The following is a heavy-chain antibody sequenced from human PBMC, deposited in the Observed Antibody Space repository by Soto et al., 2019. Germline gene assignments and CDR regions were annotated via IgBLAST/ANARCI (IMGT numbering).Heavy chain of an antibody. Sequence: ASVKVSCKASGYTFTSYGISWVRQAPGQGLEWMGLISAYNGNTNYAQKLQGRVTMTRDTSTSTVYMELSSLRSEDTAVYYCARDFLVVVPAAISAPGFDPWGQGTLVTVSS. V-gene: IGHV1-18*01. CDR3: ARDFLVVVPAAISAPGFDP. D-gene: IGHD2-2*01. CDR2: ISAYNGNT. CDR1: GYTFTSYG. J-gene: IGHJ5*02.